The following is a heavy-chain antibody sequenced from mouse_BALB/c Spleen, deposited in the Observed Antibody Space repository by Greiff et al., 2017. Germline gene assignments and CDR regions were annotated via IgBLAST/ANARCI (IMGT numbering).Heavy chain of an antibody. J-gene: IGHJ4*01. CDR1: GFSLSTSGMG. D-gene: IGHD1-1*01. CDR2: IYWDDDK. Sequence: QVTLKVSGPGILQPSQTLSLTCSFSGFSLSTSGMGVSWIRQPSGKGLEWLAHIYWDDDKRYNPSLKSRLTISKDTSRNQVFLKITSVDTADTATYYCARRFITTVVVRDAMDYWGQGTSVTVSS. CDR3: ARRFITTVVVRDAMDY. V-gene: IGHV8-12*01.